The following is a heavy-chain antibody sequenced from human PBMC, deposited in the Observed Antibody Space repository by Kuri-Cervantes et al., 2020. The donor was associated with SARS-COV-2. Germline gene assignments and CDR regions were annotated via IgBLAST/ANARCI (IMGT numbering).Heavy chain of an antibody. D-gene: IGHD3-3*01. CDR2: IYYSGST. J-gene: IGHJ6*02. CDR3: ARESSYITIFGVVTRYGMDV. V-gene: IGHV4-30-4*01. CDR1: GGSISSGDYY. Sequence: LRLSCTVSGGSISSGDYYWSWIRQPPGKGLAWIGYIYYSGSTYYNPSLKSRVTISVDTSKNQFSLKLSSVTAADTAVYYCARESSYITIFGVVTRYGMDVWGQGTTVTVSS.